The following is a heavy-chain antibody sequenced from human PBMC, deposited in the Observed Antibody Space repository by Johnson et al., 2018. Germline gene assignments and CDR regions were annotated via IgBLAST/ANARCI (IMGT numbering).Heavy chain of an antibody. V-gene: IGHV3-74*01. Sequence: VQLQESGGGLVQPGGSLRLSCVASGFPFSDHWTFWVRQPPGKGLEWVSRIKGDGSTTTYADSVRGRFTISRDNAKNTVYLQMNSLTVEDTDMDYGTRDWRNGACDLCGQGTMVTVSS. D-gene: IGHD1-1*01. CDR2: IKGDGSTT. CDR1: GFPFSDHW. J-gene: IGHJ3*01. CDR3: TRDWRNGACDL.